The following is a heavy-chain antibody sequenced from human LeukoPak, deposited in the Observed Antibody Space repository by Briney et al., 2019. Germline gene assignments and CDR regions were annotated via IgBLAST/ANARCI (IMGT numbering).Heavy chain of an antibody. CDR2: IYPKSGGT. CDR3: VRDGYSGGAFDI. Sequence: VKVSCKASGYTFTGHYMHWVRQAPGQGLEWMGWIYPKSGGTNYAQKFQTRVTMTRDTSITTAFMELNILKSDDTAVYYCVRDGYSGGAFDIWGQGQWSLSLQ. J-gene: IGHJ3*02. V-gene: IGHV1-2*02. CDR1: GYTFTGHY. D-gene: IGHD5-12*01.